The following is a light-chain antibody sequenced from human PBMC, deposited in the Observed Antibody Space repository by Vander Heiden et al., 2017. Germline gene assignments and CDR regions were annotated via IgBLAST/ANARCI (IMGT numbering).Light chain of an antibody. CDR2: DGS. CDR1: SSYVGGYHY. V-gene: IGLV2-11*01. Sequence: QSALTQPRSVSGSPGPSVSISCTGTSSYVGGYHYVSWYQQHPGKAPKLMIYDGSKRPSGGTDRLSGSKSGNTASLTISGLQAEDEADYYCCSYAGSYPYVFGTGTKVTVL. CDR3: CSYAGSYPYV. J-gene: IGLJ1*01.